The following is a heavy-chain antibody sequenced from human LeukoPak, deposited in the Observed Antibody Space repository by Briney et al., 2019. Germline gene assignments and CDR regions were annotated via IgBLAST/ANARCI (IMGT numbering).Heavy chain of an antibody. Sequence: SETLSLTCTVSGGSISSSSYYWGWIRQPPGKGLEWIGSIYYSGSTYYNPSLKSRVTISVDTSKNQFSLKLSSVTAADTAVYYCARHHTGVVLDYFDYWGQGTLVTVSS. CDR3: ARHHTGVVLDYFDY. CDR2: IYYSGST. D-gene: IGHD3-3*02. J-gene: IGHJ4*02. V-gene: IGHV4-39*01. CDR1: GGSISSSSYY.